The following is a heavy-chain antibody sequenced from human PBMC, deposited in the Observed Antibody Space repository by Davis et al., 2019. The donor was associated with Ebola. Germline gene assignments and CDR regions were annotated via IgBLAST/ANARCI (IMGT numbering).Heavy chain of an antibody. J-gene: IGHJ6*02. CDR1: GFTFSDYY. Sequence: GESLKISCAASGFTFSDYYMSWIRQAPGKGLEWVSYISSSCSTIYYADSVKGRFTISRDNAKNSLYLQMNSLRAEDTAVYYCARDLNVVVPAAISYGMDVWGQGTTVTVSS. D-gene: IGHD2-2*01. CDR3: ARDLNVVVPAAISYGMDV. CDR2: ISSSCSTI. V-gene: IGHV3-11*04.